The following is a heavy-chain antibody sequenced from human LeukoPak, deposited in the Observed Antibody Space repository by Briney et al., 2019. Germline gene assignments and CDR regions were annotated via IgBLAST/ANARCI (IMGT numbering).Heavy chain of an antibody. J-gene: IGHJ4*02. Sequence: PSETLSLTCTVSGGSISSYYWSWIRQPPGKGLEWIGYIYYSGSTNYNPSLKSRVTISVDTSKNQFSLKLSSVTAADTAVYYCAREHYDRLSYLDYWGQGTLVTVSS. CDR3: AREHYDRLSYLDY. CDR1: GGSISSYY. CDR2: IYYSGST. D-gene: IGHD3-16*01. V-gene: IGHV4-59*01.